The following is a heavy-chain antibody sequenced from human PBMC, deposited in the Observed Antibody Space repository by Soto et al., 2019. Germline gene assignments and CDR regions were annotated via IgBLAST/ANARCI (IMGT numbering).Heavy chain of an antibody. CDR2: INTDGGIT. J-gene: IGHJ4*02. CDR3: ARDTDGLHY. CDR1: GLIFSNYK. Sequence: EVQLVESGGGLVQPGGSLRLSCAASGLIFSNYKMHWVRQAPGKGLVWVSRINTDGGITDYAGSMKGRFTVSRDNPKNALYLQMNSLRAEDTAVYYCARDTDGLHYWGQGTLVTVSS. V-gene: IGHV3-74*01.